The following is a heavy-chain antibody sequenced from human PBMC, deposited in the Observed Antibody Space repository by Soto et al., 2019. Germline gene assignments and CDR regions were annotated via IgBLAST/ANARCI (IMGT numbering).Heavy chain of an antibody. D-gene: IGHD2-2*01. J-gene: IGHJ6*02. Sequence: ASVKVSCKASGGTFSSYAISWVRQAPGQGLEWMGGIIPIFGTANYAQKFQGRVTITADESTSTAYMELSSLRSEDTAVYYCARELVPAAIHHYYYYYGVDVWGQGTTVTVSS. CDR1: GGTFSSYA. CDR2: IIPIFGTA. V-gene: IGHV1-69*13. CDR3: ARELVPAAIHHYYYYYGVDV.